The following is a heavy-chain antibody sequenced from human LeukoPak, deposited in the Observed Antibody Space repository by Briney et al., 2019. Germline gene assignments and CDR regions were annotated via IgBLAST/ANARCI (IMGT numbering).Heavy chain of an antibody. CDR2: ISGSGGST. Sequence: GGSLRLSCAASGFTFSSYAMSWVRQAPGKGLEWVSAISGSGGSTYYADSVKGRFTISRDNSKNTLYLQMNSLRAEDTAVYYCAKEGQYYYDSSGYYWTYYFDYWGQGTLVTVSS. CDR3: AKEGQYYYDSSGYYWTYYFDY. V-gene: IGHV3-23*01. J-gene: IGHJ4*02. D-gene: IGHD3-22*01. CDR1: GFTFSSYA.